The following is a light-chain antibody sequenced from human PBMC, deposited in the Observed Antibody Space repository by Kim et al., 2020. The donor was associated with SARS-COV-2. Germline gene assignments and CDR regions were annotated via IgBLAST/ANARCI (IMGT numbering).Light chain of an antibody. J-gene: IGKJ4*01. CDR1: QSVSSF. CDR2: DAS. CDR3: QRRSNWPPVT. V-gene: IGKV3-11*01. Sequence: SPGARATLACKASQSVSSFLAWYQQKPGQAPRLLIYDASNRATGIPARFSGSGSGTDFTLTISSLEPEDFAVYYSQRRSNWPPVTFGGGTKVEIK.